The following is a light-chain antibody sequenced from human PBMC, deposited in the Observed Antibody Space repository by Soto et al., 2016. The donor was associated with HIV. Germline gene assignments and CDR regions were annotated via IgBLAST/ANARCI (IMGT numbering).Light chain of an antibody. Sequence: DIQMTQSPSSLSASVGHRITITCRASENIGNYLSWFQQKPGKAPKLLIYRGSNLQNGAPXRFSGSGSGTEFTLTVSNLQPEDFATYYCQQYYSSPFNFGGGTKV. V-gene: IGKV1-39*01. J-gene: IGKJ4*01. CDR2: RGS. CDR1: ENIGNY. CDR3: QQYYSSPFN.